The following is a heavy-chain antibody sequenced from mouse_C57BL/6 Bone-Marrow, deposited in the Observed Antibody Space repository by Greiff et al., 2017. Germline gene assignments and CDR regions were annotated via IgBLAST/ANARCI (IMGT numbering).Heavy chain of an antibody. CDR1: GFTFSSYT. Sequence: EVHLVESGGGLVKPGGSLKLSCAASGFTFSSYTMSWVRQTPEKRLEWVATISGGGGNTYYPDSVKGRFTISRDNAKNTLYLQMSSLRSEDTALYYCARRDYGSSYDYAMDYWGQGTSVTVSS. CDR3: ARRDYGSSYDYAMDY. CDR2: ISGGGGNT. J-gene: IGHJ4*01. V-gene: IGHV5-9*01. D-gene: IGHD1-1*01.